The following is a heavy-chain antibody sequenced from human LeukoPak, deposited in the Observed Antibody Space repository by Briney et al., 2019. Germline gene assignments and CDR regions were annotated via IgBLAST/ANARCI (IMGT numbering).Heavy chain of an antibody. CDR3: ARLQGGGSYRNFDY. V-gene: IGHV3-74*01. J-gene: IGHJ4*02. CDR2: INSDGSST. Sequence: GGSLRLSCAASGFTFSSYSMNWVRQAPGKGLVWVSRINSDGSSTSYADSVRGRFSISRDNAKNTLYLQMNSLRAEDTAVYYCARLQGGGSYRNFDYWGQGTLVTVSS. D-gene: IGHD3-16*02. CDR1: GFTFSSYS.